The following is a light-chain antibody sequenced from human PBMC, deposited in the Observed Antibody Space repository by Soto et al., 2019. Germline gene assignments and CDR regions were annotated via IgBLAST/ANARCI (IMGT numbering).Light chain of an antibody. CDR1: SSDVGSYNR. CDR3: SSYTSSSTVV. V-gene: IGLV2-18*02. Sequence: QSALTQPPSVSGSPGQSVTISCTGTSSDVGSYNRVSWYQQPPGTAPNLMIYEVSNRPSGVPDRFSGSKSGNTASLTISGLQAEDEVDYYCSSYTSSSTVVFGGGTKLTVL. J-gene: IGLJ2*01. CDR2: EVS.